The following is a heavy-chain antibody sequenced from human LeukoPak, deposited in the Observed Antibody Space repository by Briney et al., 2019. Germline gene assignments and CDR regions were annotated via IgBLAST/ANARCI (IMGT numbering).Heavy chain of an antibody. D-gene: IGHD1-26*01. Sequence: GRSLRLSCAASGFTFDDYAMHWVRQAPGKGLEWDSGISWNSGSIGYADSVKGRFTISRDNAKNSLYLQMNSLRAEDTALYYCAKGLPGSYLNWFDPWGQGILVTVSS. V-gene: IGHV3-9*01. J-gene: IGHJ5*02. CDR3: AKGLPGSYLNWFDP. CDR2: ISWNSGSI. CDR1: GFTFDDYA.